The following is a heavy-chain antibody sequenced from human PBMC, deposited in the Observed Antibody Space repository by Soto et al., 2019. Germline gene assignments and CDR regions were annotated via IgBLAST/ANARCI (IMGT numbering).Heavy chain of an antibody. D-gene: IGHD4-4*01. CDR1: GFTFDDYA. CDR3: ATDMEQLGPLTTLQGLAY. J-gene: IGHJ4*02. CDR2: ISWNSGSI. V-gene: IGHV3-9*01. Sequence: GGSLRLSCAASGFTFDDYAMHWVRQAPGKGLEWVSGISWNSGSIGYADSVKGRFTISRDNAKNTLYLQINSLRDEDTAVYYCATDMEQLGPLTTLQGLAYRGQGTLVTVSS.